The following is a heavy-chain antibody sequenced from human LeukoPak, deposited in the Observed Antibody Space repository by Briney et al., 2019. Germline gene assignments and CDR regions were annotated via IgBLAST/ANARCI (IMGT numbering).Heavy chain of an antibody. V-gene: IGHV1-69*13. Sequence: VASVKVSCKASGGTFSSYAISWARQAPGQGLEWMGGIIPIFGTANYAQKFQGRVTITADESTSTAYMELSSLRSEDTAVYYCARARVITFGGVIEPFDYWGQGTLVTVSS. CDR1: GGTFSSYA. D-gene: IGHD3-16*02. J-gene: IGHJ4*02. CDR3: ARARVITFGGVIEPFDY. CDR2: IIPIFGTA.